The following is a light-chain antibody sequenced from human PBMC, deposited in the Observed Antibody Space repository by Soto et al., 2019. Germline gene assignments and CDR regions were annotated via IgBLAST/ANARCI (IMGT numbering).Light chain of an antibody. CDR1: SSDVGSYKL. V-gene: IGLV2-23*01. CDR2: EGT. Sequence: QSALTQPASVSRSPGQSITISCTGTSSDVGSYKLVSWYQQHPGKAPKVLIYEGTERPSGVSNRFSGSKSGNTASLTISGLQAEDEADYYCCSYAGGSTWIFGGGTKVTVL. J-gene: IGLJ2*01. CDR3: CSYAGGSTWI.